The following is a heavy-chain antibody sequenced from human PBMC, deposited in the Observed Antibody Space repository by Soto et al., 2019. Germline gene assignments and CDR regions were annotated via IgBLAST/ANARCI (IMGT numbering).Heavy chain of an antibody. J-gene: IGHJ4*02. CDR1: GGSISSSNW. D-gene: IGHD2-2*01. Sequence: QVQLQESGPGLVKPSGTLSLTCAVSGGSISSSNWWSWVRQPPGKGLEWIGEIYHSGSTNYNPSLKSRVNISVDKSKNQCSLKLSSVTAADTAVYYRARGIQDIVVVPAAGTVLDYWGQGTLVTVSS. CDR2: IYHSGST. CDR3: ARGIQDIVVVPAAGTVLDY. V-gene: IGHV4-4*02.